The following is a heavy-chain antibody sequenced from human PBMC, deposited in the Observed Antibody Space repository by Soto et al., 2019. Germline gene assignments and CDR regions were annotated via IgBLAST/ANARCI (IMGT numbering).Heavy chain of an antibody. V-gene: IGHV1-69*12. D-gene: IGHD3-22*01. CDR3: TRCGIRYHSIGYYLGIDGMDV. CDR1: GGTFNSYA. Sequence: QVQLVQSGAEVKKPESSVRVSCKASGGTFNSYAITWVRQAPGQGLEWMGGTIPMFGTTNYAEKFQGRVTIPADVSTNTAYMELSSLRSEDTAVYYCTRCGIRYHSIGYYLGIDGMDVWGQGTTVIVSS. CDR2: TIPMFGTT. J-gene: IGHJ6*02.